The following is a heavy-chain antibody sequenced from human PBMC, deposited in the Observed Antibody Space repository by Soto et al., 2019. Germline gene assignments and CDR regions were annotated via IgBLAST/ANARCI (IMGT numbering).Heavy chain of an antibody. CDR1: GYTFTSYG. J-gene: IGHJ4*02. CDR3: ARDTLYCSGGSCYDTYYFDY. D-gene: IGHD2-15*01. CDR2: ISAYNGNT. V-gene: IGHV1-18*01. Sequence: ASVKVSCKASGYTFTSYGISWVRQAPGQGLEWMGWISAYNGNTNYAQKLQGRVTMTTDTSTSTAYMELRSLRSDDTAVYYCARDTLYCSGGSCYDTYYFDYWGQGTLVTVSS.